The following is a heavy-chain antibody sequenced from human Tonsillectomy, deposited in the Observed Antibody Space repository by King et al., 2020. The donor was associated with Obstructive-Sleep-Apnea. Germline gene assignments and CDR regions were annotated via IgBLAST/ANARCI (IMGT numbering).Heavy chain of an antibody. J-gene: IGHJ1*01. Sequence: EVQLVESGGGLVKPGGSLRLSCAASGFTFSHYTMNWVRQAPGRGLEWVSSISGNSYYIYYADSVKGRFTISRDNASLYLQMNSLRGEDTAVYYCVTDSGGWYSLFGESWGQGALVTVSA. D-gene: IGHD2-21*02. CDR1: GFTFSHYT. CDR3: VTDSGGWYSLFGES. V-gene: IGHV3-21*01. CDR2: ISGNSYYI.